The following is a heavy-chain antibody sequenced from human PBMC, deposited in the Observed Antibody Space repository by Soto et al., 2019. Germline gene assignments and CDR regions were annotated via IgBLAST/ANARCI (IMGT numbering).Heavy chain of an antibody. CDR2: ISGSGGST. Sequence: EVQLLESGGGLVQPGGSLRLSCAASGFTFSSYAMSWVGQAPGKGLEWVSAISGSGGSTYYADSVKGRFTISRDNSKNTLYLQMNSLRAEDTAVYYCAKDLTPSEWPRDYSNYVYAFDIWGQGTMVTVSS. CDR1: GFTFSSYA. D-gene: IGHD4-4*01. V-gene: IGHV3-23*01. J-gene: IGHJ3*02. CDR3: AKDLTPSEWPRDYSNYVYAFDI.